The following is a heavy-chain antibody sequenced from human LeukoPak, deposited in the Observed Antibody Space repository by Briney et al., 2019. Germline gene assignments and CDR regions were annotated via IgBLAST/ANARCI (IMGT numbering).Heavy chain of an antibody. J-gene: IGHJ4*02. CDR2: INAGNGNT. D-gene: IGHD5-18*01. V-gene: IGHV1-3*01. Sequence: GASVKVFCKASGYTFTTYAMHWVRQAPGQRLEWMGWINAGNGNTKYSQKFLGRVTITRDTSASTAYMELSGLSSEDTAVYYCARTTAMVTIFDYWGQGTLVTVSS. CDR3: ARTTAMVTIFDY. CDR1: GYTFTTYA.